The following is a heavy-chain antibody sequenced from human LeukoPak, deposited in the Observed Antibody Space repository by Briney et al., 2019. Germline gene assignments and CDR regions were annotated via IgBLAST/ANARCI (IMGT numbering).Heavy chain of an antibody. CDR3: AKGAYDFWSGYKYNWFDP. D-gene: IGHD3-3*01. V-gene: IGHV3-23*01. Sequence: SGGSLGLSCAASGFTFSNYAMSWVRQAPGKGLEWVSSISGSGGSTYYADSVKGRFTFSRDNSKNTLYLQMNSLRAEDTAVYYCAKGAYDFWSGYKYNWFDPWGQGTLVTVSS. CDR2: ISGSGGST. CDR1: GFTFSNYA. J-gene: IGHJ5*02.